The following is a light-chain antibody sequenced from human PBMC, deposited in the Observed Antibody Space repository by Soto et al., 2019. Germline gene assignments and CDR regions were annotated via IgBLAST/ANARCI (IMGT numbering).Light chain of an antibody. Sequence: EIVLTQSPGTLSLSPGERAILSCRASQSVSTSQLAWHQQKPGQAPRLLISDASTRATGIPGRFSGSGSGKHFTLTISRLEPEDYRLYYCQQYLSSPITFGQGTRLEIK. V-gene: IGKV3-20*01. CDR1: QSVSTSQ. CDR3: QQYLSSPIT. J-gene: IGKJ5*01. CDR2: DAS.